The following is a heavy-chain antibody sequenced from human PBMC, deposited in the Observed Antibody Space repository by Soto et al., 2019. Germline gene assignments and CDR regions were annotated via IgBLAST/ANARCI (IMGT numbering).Heavy chain of an antibody. V-gene: IGHV1-69*13. Sequence: AASVKVSCKASGGTFSSYAISWVRQAPGQGLEWMGGIIPIFGTANYAQKFQGRVTITADEVTRTTYVELRSLTSEDTAIYYCASWLRMAGSGNYYYGMDVWGQGTTVTVSS. D-gene: IGHD6-19*01. CDR3: ASWLRMAGSGNYYYGMDV. CDR1: GGTFSSYA. CDR2: IIPIFGTA. J-gene: IGHJ6*02.